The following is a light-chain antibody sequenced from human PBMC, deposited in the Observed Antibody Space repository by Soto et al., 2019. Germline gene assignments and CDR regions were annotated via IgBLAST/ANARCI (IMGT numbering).Light chain of an antibody. V-gene: IGKV3-11*01. CDR3: QQRSNWPPKIT. CDR1: QSVSIY. J-gene: IGKJ5*01. Sequence: EIVMRQSPATLSVSPGERVTLSCRASQSVSIYLAWYQQKPGQAPRLLIYDASNRATGIPARFSGSGSGTDFTLTISSLEPEDFAVYYCQQRSNWPPKITFGQGTRLEIK. CDR2: DAS.